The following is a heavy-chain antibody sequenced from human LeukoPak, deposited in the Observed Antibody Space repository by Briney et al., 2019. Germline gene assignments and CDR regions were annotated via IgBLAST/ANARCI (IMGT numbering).Heavy chain of an antibody. CDR3: VTIASRRDDEEYRGQYNWLDP. V-gene: IGHV3-7*01. CDR2: IKQDGSEK. D-gene: IGHD2-2*01. J-gene: IGHJ5*02. Sequence: PGGSLRLSCVASGLTFTNYWMNWVRQAPGKGLEWVASIKQDGSEKFYVDSVKGRFTISRDNARNSLYLQMNSLRVEDTAVYYCVTIASRRDDEEYRGQYNWLDPWGQGTLVTVSS. CDR1: GLTFTNYW.